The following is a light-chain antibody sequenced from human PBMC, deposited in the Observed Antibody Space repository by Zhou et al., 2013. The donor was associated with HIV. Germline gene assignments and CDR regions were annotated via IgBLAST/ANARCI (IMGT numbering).Light chain of an antibody. CDR3: QQSYSTVT. CDR1: QGIGGS. CDR2: TTS. V-gene: IGKV1-39*01. Sequence: DIQMTQSPSSVSASVGDRVTITCRASQGIGGSLNWYQKKPGKAPTLLIYTTSILLSGVPSRFSGSGSGTDFTLTISSLQPEDFATYYCQQSYSTVTFGQGTNLDMK. J-gene: IGKJ2*01.